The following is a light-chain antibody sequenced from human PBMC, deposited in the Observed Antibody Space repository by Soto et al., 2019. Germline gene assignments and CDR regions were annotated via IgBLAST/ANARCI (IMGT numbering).Light chain of an antibody. J-gene: IGKJ1*01. Sequence: AIQMTQSPSSLSASVGDRVTITCRASQGIKNDLGWYQQKPGKAPKLLIYAASSLQSGVPSRFSGSGSGTDFTLTISSLQPDDFATYYCLQDYNYPLTFCQGTKVEIK. CDR2: AAS. CDR1: QGIKND. V-gene: IGKV1-6*01. CDR3: LQDYNYPLT.